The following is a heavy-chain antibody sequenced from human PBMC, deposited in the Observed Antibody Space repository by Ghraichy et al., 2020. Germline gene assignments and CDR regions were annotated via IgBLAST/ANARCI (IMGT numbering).Heavy chain of an antibody. J-gene: IGHJ3*02. V-gene: IGHV3-48*02. CDR3: ASGSYGGNSESIAFDI. CDR1: GITFSTYI. Sequence: GGSLRLSCAASGITFSTYIMNWVRQAPGKGLEWVSYISSTSRTIYYADSVKGRFTISRDNAKNSLYLQMNSLRDEDTAVYYCASGSYGGNSESIAFDIWGQGTMVTVSS. D-gene: IGHD4-23*01. CDR2: ISSTSRTI.